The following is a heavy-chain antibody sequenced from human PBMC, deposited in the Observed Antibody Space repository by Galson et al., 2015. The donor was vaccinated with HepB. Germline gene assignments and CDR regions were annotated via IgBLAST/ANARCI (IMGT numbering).Heavy chain of an antibody. Sequence: SVKVSCKASGYTFTSYAMHWVRQAPGQRLEWMGWINAGNGNTKYSQKFQGRVTITRDTSASTAYMELSSLRSEDTAVYYCAREEVRGVMPDGFDYWGQGTLVTVSS. CDR1: GYTFTSYA. CDR2: INAGNGNT. CDR3: AREEVRGVMPDGFDY. J-gene: IGHJ4*02. V-gene: IGHV1-3*01. D-gene: IGHD3-10*01.